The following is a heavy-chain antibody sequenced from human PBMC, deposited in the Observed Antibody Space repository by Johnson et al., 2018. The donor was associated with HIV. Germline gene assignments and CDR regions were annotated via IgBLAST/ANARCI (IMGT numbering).Heavy chain of an antibody. CDR1: GFTVSNTF. CDR2: IYSGGST. D-gene: IGHD6-13*01. CDR3: ARFRSSNWFDAFDI. J-gene: IGHJ3*02. V-gene: IGHV3-66*01. Sequence: VQLVESGGNLVQPGGSLRLSCAASGFTVSNTFMDWVRQAPGKGLEWVSVIYSGGSTYYADSVKGRFTISRDNSKNTLYLQMNSLRAEDTAVYYCARFRSSNWFDAFDIWGQGTMVTVSA.